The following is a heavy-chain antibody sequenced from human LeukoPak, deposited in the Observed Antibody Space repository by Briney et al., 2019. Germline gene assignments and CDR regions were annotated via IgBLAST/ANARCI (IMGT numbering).Heavy chain of an antibody. Sequence: PGRSLRLSCAASGFTFDDYAMHWVRQAPGKGLEWVSGISWNSGSIGYADSVKGRFTISRDNAKNSLYLQMNSLRAEDTALYYCAKAYGSLYYYGLDVWGQGTTVTVSS. CDR2: ISWNSGSI. J-gene: IGHJ6*02. CDR3: AKAYGSLYYYGLDV. D-gene: IGHD3-10*01. V-gene: IGHV3-9*01. CDR1: GFTFDDYA.